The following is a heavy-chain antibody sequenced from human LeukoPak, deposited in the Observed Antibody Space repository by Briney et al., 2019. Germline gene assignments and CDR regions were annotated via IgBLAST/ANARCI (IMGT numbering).Heavy chain of an antibody. CDR1: GFTFSDYW. J-gene: IGHJ2*01. Sequence: PGGSLRLSCAASGFTFSDYWMSWVRQAPGKGLEWVSGIRGGGGYTYYADSVKGRFTISRDSSKNTLFLHMNTLRAEDTAIYYCAKDRTVGASYWYFDLWGRGTLVTVSS. CDR3: AKDRTVGASYWYFDL. V-gene: IGHV3-23*01. D-gene: IGHD1-26*01. CDR2: IRGGGGYT.